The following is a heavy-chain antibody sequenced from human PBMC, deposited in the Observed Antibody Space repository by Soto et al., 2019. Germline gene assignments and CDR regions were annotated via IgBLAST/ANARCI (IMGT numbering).Heavy chain of an antibody. J-gene: IGHJ4*02. CDR3: ASLGGLPYLFDY. V-gene: IGHV4-31*03. CDR2: IYYSGST. Sequence: PSETLSLTCTVSGGSISSGGYYWSWIRQHPGKGLEWIGYIYYSGSTYYNPSLKSRVTISVDTSKNQFSLKLSSVAAADTAVYYCASLGGLPYLFDYWGQGTLVTVSS. CDR1: GGSISSGGYY. D-gene: IGHD3-16*01.